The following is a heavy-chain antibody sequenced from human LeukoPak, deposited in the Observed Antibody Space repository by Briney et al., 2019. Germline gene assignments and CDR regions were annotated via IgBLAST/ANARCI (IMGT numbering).Heavy chain of an antibody. D-gene: IGHD2-2*01. V-gene: IGHV1-46*01. CDR2: ISPSGGST. CDR3: ARVVCSSTSCYVYAFDI. Sequence: ASVKVSCKASGYTFTSYYIHWVRQAPGQGLEWMGIISPSGGSTSYAQKFQGRVTMTRDTSTSTVYMELRSLRSDDTAVYYCARVVCSSTSCYVYAFDIWGQGTMVTVSS. CDR1: GYTFTSYY. J-gene: IGHJ3*02.